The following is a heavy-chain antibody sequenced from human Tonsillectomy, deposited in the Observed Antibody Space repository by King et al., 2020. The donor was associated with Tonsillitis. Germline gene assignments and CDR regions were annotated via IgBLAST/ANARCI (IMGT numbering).Heavy chain of an antibody. V-gene: IGHV3-15*01. CDR3: TTVSWIQLWTVRGPFDY. Sequence: VQLVESGGGLVKPGGSLRISCASSGFTLSNAWMSWFRRAPGKGLVWVGRINSKTDGGTTDYAAPVKGRFTISRDDSKNTLYLQMNSLKTEDTDLYYCTTVSWIQLWTVRGPFDYWGQGTLVTVSS. CDR2: INSKTDGGTT. D-gene: IGHD5-18*01. CDR1: GFTLSNAW. J-gene: IGHJ4*02.